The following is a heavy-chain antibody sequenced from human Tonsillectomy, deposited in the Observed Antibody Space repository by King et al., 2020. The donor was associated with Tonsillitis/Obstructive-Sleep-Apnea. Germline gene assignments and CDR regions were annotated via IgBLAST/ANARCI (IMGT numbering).Heavy chain of an antibody. V-gene: IGHV3-72*01. Sequence: DVQLVESGGGLVQPGGSLRLSCAASGFTFSDHYMDWVRQAPGKGLEWVGRSRNKANIYTTEYAASVKGRFTISRDDSKNSLYLQMTSLKTEDTAVYYCTRGAGHPTAERGSPVYYYVMDVWGQGTTVTVSS. J-gene: IGHJ6*02. CDR3: TRGAGHPTAERGSPVYYYVMDV. CDR2: SRNKANIYTT. D-gene: IGHD2-15*01. CDR1: GFTFSDHY.